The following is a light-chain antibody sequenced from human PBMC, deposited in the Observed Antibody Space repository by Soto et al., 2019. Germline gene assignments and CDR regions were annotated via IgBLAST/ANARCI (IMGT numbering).Light chain of an antibody. CDR2: EVS. CDR3: SSYTSSTTLV. J-gene: IGLJ1*01. Sequence: QSALTQPASVSGSPGQSITISCTGTSSDVGDYKYVSWYQHHPGKAPKLMIYEVSNRPSGISNRFSGSKSGNTASLTISGLQADDEADYYCSSYTSSTTLVFGTGTKSPS. V-gene: IGLV2-14*01. CDR1: SSDVGDYKY.